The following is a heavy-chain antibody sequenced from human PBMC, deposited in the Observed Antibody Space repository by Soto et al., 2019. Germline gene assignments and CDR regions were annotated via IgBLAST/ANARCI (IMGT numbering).Heavy chain of an antibody. D-gene: IGHD2-15*01. Sequence: QVQLVESGGGVVQPGGSPRLSCTTSGFTFNTYGMHWVRQAPGKGLEWVAIIWYDGSNKYYADSVKGRFTISSDNSKNTLYLQMNSLRAEDTALYYCARADCTGAYCYSWPFNYGVDVWGQGTTVTVSS. CDR3: ARADCTGAYCYSWPFNYGVDV. V-gene: IGHV3-33*08. CDR1: GFTFNTYG. CDR2: IWYDGSNK. J-gene: IGHJ6*02.